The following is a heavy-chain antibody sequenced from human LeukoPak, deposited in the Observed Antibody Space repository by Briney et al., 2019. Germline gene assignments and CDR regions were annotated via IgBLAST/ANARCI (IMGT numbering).Heavy chain of an antibody. Sequence: GASVKVSCKASGYTFTSYYMHWVRQAPGQGLEWMGIINPSGGSTSYAQKFQGRVTMTRDTSTSTAYMELRSLRSDDTAVYYCARRWNDLSFDCWGQGTLVTVSS. CDR3: ARRWNDLSFDC. CDR2: INPSGGST. J-gene: IGHJ4*02. D-gene: IGHD1-1*01. V-gene: IGHV1-46*01. CDR1: GYTFTSYY.